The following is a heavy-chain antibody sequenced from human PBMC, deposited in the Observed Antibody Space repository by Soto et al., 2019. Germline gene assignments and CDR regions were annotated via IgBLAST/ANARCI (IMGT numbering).Heavy chain of an antibody. D-gene: IGHD5-18*01. J-gene: IGHJ4*02. CDR3: ARDKERGYSYGYYFDY. V-gene: IGHV3-30-3*01. Sequence: GGSLRLSCAASGFTFSSYAMHWVRQAPGKGPEWVAVISYDGSNKYYADSVKGRFTISRDNSKNTLYLQMNSLRAEDTAVYYCARDKERGYSYGYYFDYWGQGTLVTVSS. CDR2: ISYDGSNK. CDR1: GFTFSSYA.